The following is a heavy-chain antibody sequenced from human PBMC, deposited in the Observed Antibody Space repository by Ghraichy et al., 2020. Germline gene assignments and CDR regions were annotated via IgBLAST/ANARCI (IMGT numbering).Heavy chain of an antibody. CDR1: GFTFSSYS. CDR3: ARPSCSSASCYYGVY. CDR2: ISSSSSTI. D-gene: IGHD2-15*01. V-gene: IGHV3-48*02. J-gene: IGHJ4*02. Sequence: GESLNISCAASGFTFSSYSMNWVRQARGKGLEWVSYISSSSSTIYYADSVKGRFTISRDNAKNSLYLQMNSLRDEDTAVYYCARPSCSSASCYYGVYWGQGTLVTVSS.